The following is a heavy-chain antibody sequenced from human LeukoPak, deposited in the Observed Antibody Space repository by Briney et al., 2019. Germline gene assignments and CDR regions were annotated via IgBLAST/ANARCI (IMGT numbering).Heavy chain of an antibody. CDR1: GFTVSSNN. J-gene: IGHJ2*01. CDR3: ASLTNWYFDL. CDR2: IYSGGTT. Sequence: GGSLRLSCAASGFTVSSNNMNWVRQAPGKGLEWVSLIYSGGTTYYADSVKGRFTISRDSSKNTLYLQMSSLTAEDTAVYYCASLTNWYFDLWGRGTLVTVSS. V-gene: IGHV3-53*01. D-gene: IGHD1-14*01.